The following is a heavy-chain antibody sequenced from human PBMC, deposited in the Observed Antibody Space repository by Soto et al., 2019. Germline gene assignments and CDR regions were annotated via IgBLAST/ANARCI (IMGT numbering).Heavy chain of an antibody. CDR3: ARAPLDTIFGVVPYFDY. V-gene: IGHV1-69*02. CDR1: GGTFSSYT. CDR2: IIPILGIA. J-gene: IGHJ4*02. Sequence: QVQLVHSGAEVKKPGSSVKVSCKASGGTFSSYTISWVRQAPGQGLEWMGRIIPILGIANYAQKFQGRVTITADKSTSTAYMELSSLRSEDTAVYYCARAPLDTIFGVVPYFDYWGQGTLVTVSS. D-gene: IGHD3-3*01.